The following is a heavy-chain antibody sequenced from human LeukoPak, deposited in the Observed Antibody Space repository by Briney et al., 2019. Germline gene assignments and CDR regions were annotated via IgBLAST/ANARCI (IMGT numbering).Heavy chain of an antibody. CDR2: ITGSTGST. J-gene: IGHJ4*02. Sequence: GGSLRLSCAASGFTFSSYAMIWVRQPPGKGLEGVSSITGSTGSTYYADSVKGRFTISRDNSKNTLYLQMNSLRAEDTAVYYCAERYSGSSGLYNFDYWGQGTLVTVSS. D-gene: IGHD1-26*01. CDR3: AERYSGSSGLYNFDY. CDR1: GFTFSSYA. V-gene: IGHV3-23*01.